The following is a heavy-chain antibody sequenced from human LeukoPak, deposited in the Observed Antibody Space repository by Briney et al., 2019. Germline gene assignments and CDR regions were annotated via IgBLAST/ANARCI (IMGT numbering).Heavy chain of an antibody. D-gene: IGHD3-10*01. CDR2: IYYSGST. J-gene: IGHJ4*02. CDR3: AGHLWFEKYFDY. Sequence: SETLSLTCTVSGGSISSGGYYWSWIRQHPGKGLEWIGYIYYSGSTYYNPSLKSRVTISVDTSKNQFSLKLSSVTAADTAVYYCAGHLWFEKYFDYWGQGTLVTVSS. V-gene: IGHV4-31*03. CDR1: GGSISSGGYY.